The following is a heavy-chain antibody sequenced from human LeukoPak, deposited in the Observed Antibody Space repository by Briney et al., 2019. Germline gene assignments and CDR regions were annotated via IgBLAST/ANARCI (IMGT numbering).Heavy chain of an antibody. CDR1: AYSFTTFW. CDR2: ITPSDSYT. D-gene: IGHD1-14*01. J-gene: IGHJ4*02. Sequence: GESLRISCKASAYSFTTFWISWVRQMPGKGLEWMGRITPSDSYTNYSPSFRGHVTISADKSITTAYLQWSSLGASDTAMYYCATSSGNNPFDYWGQGTLVTVSS. V-gene: IGHV5-10-1*01. CDR3: ATSSGNNPFDY.